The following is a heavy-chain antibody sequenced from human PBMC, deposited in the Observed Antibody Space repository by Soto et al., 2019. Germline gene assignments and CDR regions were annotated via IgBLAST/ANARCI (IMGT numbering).Heavy chain of an antibody. V-gene: IGHV1-69*01. J-gene: IGHJ6*02. CDR1: GGTFSSYA. Sequence: QVQLVQSGAEVKKPGSSVKVSCKASGGTFSSYAISWVRQAPGQGLEWMGGIIPISETTNYAQKFQGRVTITADESKSTVYMELSRQRSEDTAVYYCARSQGSSTSLEIYYYYYYGMDVWGQGTTVTVSS. D-gene: IGHD2-2*01. CDR2: IIPISETT. CDR3: ARSQGSSTSLEIYYYYYYGMDV.